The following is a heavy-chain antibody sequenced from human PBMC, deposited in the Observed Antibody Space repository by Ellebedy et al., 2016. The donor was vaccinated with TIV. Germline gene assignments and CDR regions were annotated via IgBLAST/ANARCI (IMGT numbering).Heavy chain of an antibody. J-gene: IGHJ4*02. CDR2: IRYDGSNK. CDR3: AKSMVRGVIIPYYFDY. Sequence: PGGSLRLSCAASGFTFSSYGMHWVRQAPGKGLEWVAFIRYDGSNKYYADSVKGRFTISRDNSKNTLYLQMNSLRAEDTAVYYCAKSMVRGVIIPYYFDYWGQGTLVTVSS. V-gene: IGHV3-30*02. CDR1: GFTFSSYG. D-gene: IGHD3-10*01.